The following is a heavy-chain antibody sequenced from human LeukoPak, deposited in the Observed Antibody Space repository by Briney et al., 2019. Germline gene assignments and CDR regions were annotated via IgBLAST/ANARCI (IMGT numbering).Heavy chain of an antibody. V-gene: IGHV3-23*01. CDR2: IRGTGGTT. Sequence: PGGSLRLSCAASGFTFSDYALIWVRQAPGKGLEWTSAIRGTGGTTYADSVKGRCTISRDNSKNTLYLQMNSLRAEDTAVYYCAKVGSYGSGSYYNKEFDYWGQGTLVTVSS. D-gene: IGHD3-10*01. CDR1: GFTFSDYA. CDR3: AKVGSYGSGSYYNKEFDY. J-gene: IGHJ4*02.